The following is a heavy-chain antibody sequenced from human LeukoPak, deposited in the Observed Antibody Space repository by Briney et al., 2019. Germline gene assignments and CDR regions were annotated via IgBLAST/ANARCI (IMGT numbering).Heavy chain of an antibody. V-gene: IGHV4-39*07. D-gene: IGHD1-14*01. J-gene: IGHJ6*03. CDR3: ASNMNPYYYYMDV. Sequence: PSETLSLTCTVSGGSISSYYWGWLRQPPGKGLEWIGSIYYSGSTYYNPSLKSRVTISVDTSKNQFSLKLSSVTAADTAVYYCASNMNPYYYYMDVWGKGTTVTVSS. CDR2: IYYSGST. CDR1: GGSISSYY.